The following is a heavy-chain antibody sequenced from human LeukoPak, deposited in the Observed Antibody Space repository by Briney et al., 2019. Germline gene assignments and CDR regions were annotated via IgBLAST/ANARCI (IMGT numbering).Heavy chain of an antibody. Sequence: TGGSLRLSCAASGFTFSNLWMSWVRQAPGKGLKWVANIKQDGSEKYYVDSVKGRFTISRDNAQHSLYLQMNSLSAEHTAIYYCAASTAAAGTDWGQGTLVTVSS. J-gene: IGHJ4*02. CDR1: GFTFSNLW. CDR3: AASTAAAGTD. V-gene: IGHV3-7*03. D-gene: IGHD6-13*01. CDR2: IKQDGSEK.